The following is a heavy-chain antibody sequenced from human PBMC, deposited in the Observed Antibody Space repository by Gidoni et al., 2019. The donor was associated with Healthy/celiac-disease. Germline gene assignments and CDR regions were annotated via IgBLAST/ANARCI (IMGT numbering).Heavy chain of an antibody. CDR1: GGSISSGGYS. J-gene: IGHJ3*02. V-gene: IGHV4-30-2*01. D-gene: IGHD3-22*01. CDR2: IYHRGST. CDR3: ARAYYYDSSGPTDAFDS. Sequence: QLQLQESGSGLVKPSQTLSLTGAVSGGSISSGGYSWSWIRQPPGKGLEWIGYIYHRGSTYYNPPLKSRVTISVDRSKNQFSLKLSSVTAADTAVYYCARAYYYDSSGPTDAFDSWGQGTMVTVSS.